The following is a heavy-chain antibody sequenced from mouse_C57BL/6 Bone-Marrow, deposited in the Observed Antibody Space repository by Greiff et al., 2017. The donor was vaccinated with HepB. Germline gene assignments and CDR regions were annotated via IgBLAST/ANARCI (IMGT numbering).Heavy chain of an antibody. J-gene: IGHJ2*01. Sequence: VQLQQPGAELVRPGTSVKLSCKASGYTFTSYWMHWVKQRPGQGLEWIGVIDPSDSYTNYNQKFKGKATLTVDTSSSTAYMQRSSLTSEDSAVYYCAITTGVATVDYWGQGTTLTVSS. CDR3: AITTGVATVDY. D-gene: IGHD1-1*01. V-gene: IGHV1-59*01. CDR2: IDPSDSYT. CDR1: GYTFTSYW.